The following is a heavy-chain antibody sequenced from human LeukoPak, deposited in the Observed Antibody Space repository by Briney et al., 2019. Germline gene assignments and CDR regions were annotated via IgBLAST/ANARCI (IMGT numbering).Heavy chain of an antibody. CDR2: IKPSGGST. Sequence: ASVKVSCKASGYTFTSYYMHWVRQAPGQGLEWMGIIKPSGGSTSYAHKFQGRVTMTRDTFKSTVYMELSSLRSEDTAVYYCALRGYSGYDTRYFDYWGQGTLVTVPS. CDR3: ALRGYSGYDTRYFDY. D-gene: IGHD5-12*01. J-gene: IGHJ4*02. CDR1: GYTFTSYY. V-gene: IGHV1-46*03.